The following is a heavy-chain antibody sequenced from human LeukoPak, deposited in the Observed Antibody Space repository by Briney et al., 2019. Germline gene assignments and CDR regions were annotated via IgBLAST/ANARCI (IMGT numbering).Heavy chain of an antibody. V-gene: IGHV4-59*08. J-gene: IGHJ4*02. CDR1: SGSISSYY. Sequence: SETLSLTCTVSSGSISSYYWSWIRQPPGKGLEWIGYVYYSGSTNYNPSLKSRVTISVDTSKNQFSLKLSSVTAADTAVDYCARHEKLGQFDYWGQGTLVTVSS. D-gene: IGHD3-10*01. CDR3: ARHEKLGQFDY. CDR2: VYYSGST.